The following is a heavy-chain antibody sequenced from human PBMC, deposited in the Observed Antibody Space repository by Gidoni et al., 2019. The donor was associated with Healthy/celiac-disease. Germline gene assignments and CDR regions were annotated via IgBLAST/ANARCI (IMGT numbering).Heavy chain of an antibody. CDR3: AKQGVTLLLYYYYYMDV. CDR1: GFTLSSYG. V-gene: IGHV3-30*18. D-gene: IGHD2-15*01. Sequence: QVQLVESGGGVVQPGRSLRLSCAASGFTLSSYGRHWVRQAPGKGLEWVAVISYDGSNKYYADSVKGRFTISRDNSKNTLYLQMNSLRAEDTAVYYCAKQGVTLLLYYYYYMDVWGKGTTVTVSS. J-gene: IGHJ6*03. CDR2: ISYDGSNK.